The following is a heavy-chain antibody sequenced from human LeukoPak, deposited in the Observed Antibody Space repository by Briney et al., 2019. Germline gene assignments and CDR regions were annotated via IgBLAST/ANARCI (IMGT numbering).Heavy chain of an antibody. V-gene: IGHV3-7*04. Sequence: GGSLRLSCTASGFTFSRYWMTWVRQAPGKGLEWVANIKEDGSAKYYVDSMKGRFTISRDSAKNSLYLQINSLRAEDTAVYYCARDSPGYGGYSYWGQGTLVTVPS. D-gene: IGHD5-12*01. CDR3: ARDSPGYGGYSY. J-gene: IGHJ4*02. CDR2: IKEDGSAK. CDR1: GFTFSRYW.